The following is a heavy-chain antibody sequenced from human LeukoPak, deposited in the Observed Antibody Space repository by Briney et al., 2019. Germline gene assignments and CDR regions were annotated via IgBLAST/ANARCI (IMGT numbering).Heavy chain of an antibody. CDR3: QGNIPAFDI. CDR1: GGSISSSSYY. J-gene: IGHJ3*02. D-gene: IGHD2/OR15-2a*01. Sequence: SETLSLTCTVSGGSISSSSYYWGWIRQPPGKGLEWVGSIYYSGSTYYNPSLRSRVTISVDTSKNQFSLKLSSVTAADTAVYYCQGNIPAFDIWGQGTMVTVSS. V-gene: IGHV4-39*01. CDR2: IYYSGST.